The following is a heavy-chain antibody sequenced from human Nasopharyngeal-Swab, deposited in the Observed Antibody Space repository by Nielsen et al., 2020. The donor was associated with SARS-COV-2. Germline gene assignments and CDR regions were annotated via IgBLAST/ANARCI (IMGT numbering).Heavy chain of an antibody. V-gene: IGHV3-30-3*01. J-gene: IGHJ4*02. CDR1: GFTFSSYA. Sequence: LSLTCAASGFTFSSYAMHWVRQAPGKGLEWVAVISYDGSNKYYADSVKGRFTISRDNSKNTLYLQMNSLRAEDTAVYYCARDLDARLAAAGTGIFDYWGQGTLVTVSS. CDR2: ISYDGSNK. D-gene: IGHD6-13*01. CDR3: ARDLDARLAAAGTGIFDY.